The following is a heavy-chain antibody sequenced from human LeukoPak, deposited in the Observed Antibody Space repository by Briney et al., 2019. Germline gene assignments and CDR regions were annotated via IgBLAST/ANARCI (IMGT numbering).Heavy chain of an antibody. J-gene: IGHJ4*02. D-gene: IGHD5-18*01. CDR3: AKDRGWRGSAMVVDF. CDR1: GFIFDDYV. CDR2: ISWNGGVL. Sequence: GGSLRLSCAASGFIFDDYVMHWVRQAPGKGLECVSGISWNGGVLGYGDSVKGRITISRDNAKNSLYLHMNSLRPEDTALYYCAKDRGWRGSAMVVDFWGQGTMVTVSS. V-gene: IGHV3-9*01.